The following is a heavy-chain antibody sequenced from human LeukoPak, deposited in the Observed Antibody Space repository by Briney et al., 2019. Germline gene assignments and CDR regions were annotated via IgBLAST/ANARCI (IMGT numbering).Heavy chain of an antibody. CDR1: GYSFTSSD. CDR3: AKDLYGSGNLGPNWFDP. Sequence: ASVKVSCKATGYSFTSSDIHWVRQATGQGLEWMGWMNPNTGHTGSAARFQGRVSITRNTSITTAYMELSSLRSEDTAVYYCAKDLYGSGNLGPNWFDPWGQGTLVTVSS. CDR2: MNPNTGHT. V-gene: IGHV1-8*01. D-gene: IGHD3-10*01. J-gene: IGHJ5*02.